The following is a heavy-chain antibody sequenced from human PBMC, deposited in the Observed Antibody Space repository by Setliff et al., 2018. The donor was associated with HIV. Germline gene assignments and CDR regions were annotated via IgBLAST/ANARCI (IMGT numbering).Heavy chain of an antibody. CDR1: GYTFSSYG. Sequence: ASVKVSCKASGYTFSSYGISWVRQAPGQGLEWMGWISGYNGNTKYVQKLQGRVTMTTDTSTRTVYMELRSLRHDDTAEYFSARVPYRSAWFSGGHDAFDVWGQGTMVTVSS. D-gene: IGHD6-19*01. J-gene: IGHJ3*01. CDR2: ISGYNGNT. CDR3: ARVPYRSAWFSGGHDAFDV. V-gene: IGHV1-18*01.